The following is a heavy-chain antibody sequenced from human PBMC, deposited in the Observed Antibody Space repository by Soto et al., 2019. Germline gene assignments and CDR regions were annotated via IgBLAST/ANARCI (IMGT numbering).Heavy chain of an antibody. CDR2: IIPILGIA. Sequence: QVQLVQSGAEVKKPGSSVKVSCKASGGTFSSYTISWVRQAPGQGLEWMGRIIPILGIANYAQKFQGRVTITADKSTSTAYVEMSSLSSEDTAVYYCASHSGYDCECGCWGQGTLVIVFS. V-gene: IGHV1-69*02. CDR3: ASHSGYDCECGC. D-gene: IGHD5-12*01. CDR1: GGTFSSYT. J-gene: IGHJ4*02.